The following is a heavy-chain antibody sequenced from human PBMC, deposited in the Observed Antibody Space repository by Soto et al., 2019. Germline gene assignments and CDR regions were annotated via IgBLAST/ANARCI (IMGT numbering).Heavy chain of an antibody. CDR1: GFTFSNYG. J-gene: IGHJ4*02. CDR2: IWYDGSNK. Sequence: PGGSLRLSCAASGFTFSNYGMHWVRQAPGKGLEWVAVIWYDGSNKYYADSVKGRFTISRDNSKNTLYLQMNSLRAEDTAVYYCAKGLGGWLPFDSWGQGTLVTVSS. CDR3: AKGLGGWLPFDS. D-gene: IGHD6-19*01. V-gene: IGHV3-30*02.